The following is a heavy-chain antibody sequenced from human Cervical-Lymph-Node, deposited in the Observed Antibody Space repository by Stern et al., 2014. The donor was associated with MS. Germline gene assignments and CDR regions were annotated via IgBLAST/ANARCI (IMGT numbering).Heavy chain of an antibody. V-gene: IGHV1-69*06. D-gene: IGHD5/OR15-5a*01. CDR1: GGTFSSSS. Sequence: MQLVESGAEVKRPGSSVKVSCKASGGTFSSSSISWVRQAPGQGLEWIGGIIPVLGTTTYAQNFQGRVTITADKSTSTVYMALSSLTSADTAMYYCARDLGVGPSVSWGQGTVVTVSS. CDR2: IIPVLGTT. J-gene: IGHJ5*02. CDR3: ARDLGVGPSVS.